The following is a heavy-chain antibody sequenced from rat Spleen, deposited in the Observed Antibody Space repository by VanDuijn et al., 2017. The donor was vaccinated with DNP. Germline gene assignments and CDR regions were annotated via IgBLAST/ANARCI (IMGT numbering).Heavy chain of an antibody. Sequence: QVQLKESGPGLVQPSQTLSLACTVSGFSLTSYHVHWVRQPSGKGLEWMGVIWTGGSTEYNSALKSRLSISRDTSKSQVFLKMNSLQTEDTGTYYCATNYGGYSAPDYWGQGVMVTVSS. D-gene: IGHD1-11*01. V-gene: IGHV2-43*01. J-gene: IGHJ2*01. CDR1: GFSLTSYH. CDR3: ATNYGGYSAPDY. CDR2: IWTGGST.